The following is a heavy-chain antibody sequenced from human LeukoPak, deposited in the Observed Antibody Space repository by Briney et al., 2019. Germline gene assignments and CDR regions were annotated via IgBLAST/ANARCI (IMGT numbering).Heavy chain of an antibody. J-gene: IGHJ4*02. D-gene: IGHD3-22*01. CDR1: GGSLTSYY. CDR3: ARVRNNYDSSGYYALDY. Sequence: PSETLSLTCTVSGGSLTSYYWSWIRQPPGRGLEWIGFIYYSGRTNYNPSLKSRVAISVDTSKNQFSLKLTSVTAADTAVYYCARVRNNYDSSGYYALDYWGQGTLVTVSS. V-gene: IGHV4-59*01. CDR2: IYYSGRT.